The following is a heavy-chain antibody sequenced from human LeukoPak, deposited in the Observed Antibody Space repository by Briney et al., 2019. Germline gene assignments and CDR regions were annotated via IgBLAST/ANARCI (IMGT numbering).Heavy chain of an antibody. V-gene: IGHV4-34*01. CDR3: ARLPLTNYYYYMDV. CDR2: INHSGST. Sequence: SETLSLTCAVYGGSFSGYYWSWIRQPPGKGLEWIGEINHSGSTNYNPSLKSRVTISVDTSKNQFSLKLSSVTAADTAVYYCARLPLTNYYYYMDVWGKGTTVTISS. J-gene: IGHJ6*03. D-gene: IGHD4-11*01. CDR1: GGSFSGYY.